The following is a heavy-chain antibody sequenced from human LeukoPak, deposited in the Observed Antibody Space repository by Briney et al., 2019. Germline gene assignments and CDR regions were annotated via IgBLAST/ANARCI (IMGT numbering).Heavy chain of an antibody. Sequence: GESLKISRKGSGYSINNYWIGWVRQMPGKGLEWMGIIYPADSDIRYSPSFQGQVTISADKSISTAYLQWSSLKASDTAMYYCARQEYCRGGSCYTWFDPWGQGTLVTVSS. V-gene: IGHV5-51*01. CDR2: IYPADSDI. CDR3: ARQEYCRGGSCYTWFDP. D-gene: IGHD2-15*01. J-gene: IGHJ5*02. CDR1: GYSINNYW.